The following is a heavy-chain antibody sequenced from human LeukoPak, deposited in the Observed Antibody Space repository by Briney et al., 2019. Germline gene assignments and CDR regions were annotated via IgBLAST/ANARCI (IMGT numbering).Heavy chain of an antibody. CDR3: TREVSGSLYFDY. J-gene: IGHJ4*02. Sequence: PGGSLRLSCAASGFIISSYWMTWVRQAPGKGLEWVANIKQDGSERNYVDSVRGRFTVSRDNAKNSLYLQMNSLRVEDTAVYYCTREVSGSLYFDYWGQGTLVTVSP. V-gene: IGHV3-7*01. D-gene: IGHD1-26*01. CDR2: IKQDGSER. CDR1: GFIISSYW.